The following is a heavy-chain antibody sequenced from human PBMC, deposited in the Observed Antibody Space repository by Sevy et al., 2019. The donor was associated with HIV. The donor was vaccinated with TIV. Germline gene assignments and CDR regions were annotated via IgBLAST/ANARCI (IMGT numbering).Heavy chain of an antibody. Sequence: GGSLRLSCAASGFTFSSYWMHWVRQAPGKGLVWVSRINSDGSSTSYADSVEGRFTISRDNAKKTLYLQMNSLRAEDTAGYYCARDLGGYYDSSGYAHAFDIWGQGTMVTVSS. V-gene: IGHV3-74*01. CDR3: ARDLGGYYDSSGYAHAFDI. D-gene: IGHD3-22*01. CDR2: INSDGSST. J-gene: IGHJ3*02. CDR1: GFTFSSYW.